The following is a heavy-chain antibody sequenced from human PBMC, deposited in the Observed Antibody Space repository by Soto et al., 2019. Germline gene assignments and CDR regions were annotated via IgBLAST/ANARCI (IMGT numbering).Heavy chain of an antibody. CDR2: IYYSGST. V-gene: IGHV4-39*01. CDR3: ARRGSSYALFDY. D-gene: IGHD5-18*01. CDR1: GGSISSSSYY. Sequence: SETLSLTCTVSGGSISSSSYYWGWIRQPPGKGLEWIGSIYYSGSTYYNPSLKSRITISVDTSKNQFSLKLSSVTAADTAVYYCARRGSSYALFDYWGQGTLVTVSS. J-gene: IGHJ4*02.